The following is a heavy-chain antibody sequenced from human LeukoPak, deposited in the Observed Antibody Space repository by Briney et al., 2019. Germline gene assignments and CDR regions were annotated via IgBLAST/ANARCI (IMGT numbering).Heavy chain of an antibody. CDR1: GGSISSSSYH. D-gene: IGHD4-17*01. Sequence: PSETLSLTCTVSGGSISSSSYHWGWIRQPPGKGLEWIGSIYYSGSTYYNPSLKSRVTISVDTSKNQFSLKLSSVTAADTAVYYCARITVTTGGVDYWGQGTLVTVSS. V-gene: IGHV4-39*01. CDR3: ARITVTTGGVDY. CDR2: IYYSGST. J-gene: IGHJ4*02.